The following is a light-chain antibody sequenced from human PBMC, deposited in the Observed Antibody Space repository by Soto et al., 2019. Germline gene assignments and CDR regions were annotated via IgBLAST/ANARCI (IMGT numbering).Light chain of an antibody. CDR3: QQAYSFPIT. Sequence: EIVLTQSPGTLSLSPGERATLSCRASQSVSSSYLAWYQQKPGQAPRLLIYGASSRASGIPDRFSGSGSGTDFTLSINSLQPEDFATYYCQQAYSFPITFGQGTRLDI. V-gene: IGKV3-20*01. J-gene: IGKJ5*01. CDR2: GAS. CDR1: QSVSSSY.